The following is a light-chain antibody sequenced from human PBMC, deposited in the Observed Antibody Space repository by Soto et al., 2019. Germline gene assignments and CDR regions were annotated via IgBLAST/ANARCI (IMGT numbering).Light chain of an antibody. CDR1: SSNIGNND. J-gene: IGLJ2*01. Sequence: QSVLTQPPSVSAAPGQKVTISCSGSSSNIGNNDVSWYQQLPGTAPKLLIYDNNNRPSGIPDRFSGSKSGTSATLGITGLQTGDEADYYCGTWDSSLSAVVFGGGTKVTVL. CDR3: GTWDSSLSAVV. V-gene: IGLV1-51*01. CDR2: DNN.